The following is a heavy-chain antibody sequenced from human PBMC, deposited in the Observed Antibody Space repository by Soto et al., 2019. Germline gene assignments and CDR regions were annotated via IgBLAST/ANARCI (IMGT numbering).Heavy chain of an antibody. D-gene: IGHD6-19*01. V-gene: IGHV1-2*04. Sequence: ASVKVSCKASGYTFTGYYMHWVRQAPGQGLEWMGWINPNSGGTNYAQKFQGWVTVTRDTSISTAYMELSRLRSDDTAVYYCAMDHSSGWYDAFDIWGQGTMVTVS. CDR1: GYTFTGYY. CDR3: AMDHSSGWYDAFDI. J-gene: IGHJ3*02. CDR2: INPNSGGT.